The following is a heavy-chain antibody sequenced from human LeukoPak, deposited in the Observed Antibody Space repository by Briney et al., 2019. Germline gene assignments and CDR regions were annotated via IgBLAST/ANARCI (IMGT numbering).Heavy chain of an antibody. CDR1: GYTFINYG. D-gene: IGHD6-13*01. V-gene: IGHV1-18*01. J-gene: IGHJ4*02. CDR2: ISAYNGNT. CDR3: ARDRSSSDY. Sequence: ASVKVSCKASGYTFINYGISWVRQAPGQGLEWMGWISAYNGNTDYAQNFQGRVTMTTDTSTSTVYMELTSLRFDDTAVYYCARDRSSSDYWSQGTLITVSS.